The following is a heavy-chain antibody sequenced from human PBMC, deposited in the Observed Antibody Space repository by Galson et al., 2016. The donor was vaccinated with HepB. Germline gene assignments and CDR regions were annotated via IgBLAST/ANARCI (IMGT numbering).Heavy chain of an antibody. V-gene: IGHV3-30*03. CDR2: ISYDGSKK. J-gene: IGHJ5*02. CDR3: TYGHYGP. CDR1: AFTFSTYG. D-gene: IGHD3-10*01. Sequence: SLRLSCAASAFTFSTYGMHWVRQAPGKGLEWVAVISYDGSKKYYADSVKGRFTISRDNSKNTLYLQMNSLRTDDTAVYYCTYGHYGPWGQGTLVTVSP.